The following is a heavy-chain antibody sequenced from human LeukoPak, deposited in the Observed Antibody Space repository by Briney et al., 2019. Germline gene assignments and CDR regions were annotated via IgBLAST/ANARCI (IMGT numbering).Heavy chain of an antibody. Sequence: SETLSLTCAVYGGSFSGYYWSWIRQPPGKGLEWIGEINHSGSTNYNPSLKSRVTISVDTSKNQFSLKLSSVTAADTAVYYCARSPPVWFGELGIDYWGQGTLVTVSS. CDR1: GGSFSGYY. CDR2: INHSGST. V-gene: IGHV4-34*01. J-gene: IGHJ4*02. D-gene: IGHD3-10*01. CDR3: ARSPPVWFGELGIDY.